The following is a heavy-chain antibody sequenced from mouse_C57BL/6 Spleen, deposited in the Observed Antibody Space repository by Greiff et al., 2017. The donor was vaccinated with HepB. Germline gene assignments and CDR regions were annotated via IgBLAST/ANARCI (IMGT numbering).Heavy chain of an antibody. CDR1: GYTFTSYW. J-gene: IGHJ2*01. Sequence: VQRVESGAELAKPGASVKLSCKASGYTFTSYWMHWVKQRPGQGLEWIGYINPSSGYTKYNQKFKDKATLTADKSSSTAYMQLSSLTDEDSAVYYCARWSTGTYYFDYWGQCTTLTVSS. CDR2: INPSSGYT. V-gene: IGHV1-7*01. D-gene: IGHD4-1*02. CDR3: ARWSTGTYYFDY.